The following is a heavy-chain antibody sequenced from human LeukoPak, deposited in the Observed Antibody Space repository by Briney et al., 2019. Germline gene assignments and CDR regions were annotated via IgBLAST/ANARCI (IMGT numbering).Heavy chain of an antibody. V-gene: IGHV4-59*01. J-gene: IGHJ6*02. CDR1: GGSISGYY. CDR3: ARGWDTGYGYYGMDV. CDR2: VYDSGSA. Sequence: SETLSLTCTVSGGSISGYYLSWIRQSPGKGLEWIGYVYDSGSANYNPSLKSRVIMSVDTSKTQVSLKVESVTAADTAVYYCARGWDTGYGYYGMDVWGQGTTVTVSS. D-gene: IGHD5-18*01.